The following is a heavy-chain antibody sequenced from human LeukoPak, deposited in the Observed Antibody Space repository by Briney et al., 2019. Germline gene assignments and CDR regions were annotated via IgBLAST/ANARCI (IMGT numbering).Heavy chain of an antibody. J-gene: IGHJ5*02. CDR3: ARYGEQQNWFDP. V-gene: IGHV1-18*01. D-gene: IGHD6-13*01. CDR1: GYTFTSYD. CDR2: ISAYNGNT. Sequence: ASVKVSCKASGYTFTSYDINWVRQATGQGLEWMGWISAYNGNTNYAQKLQGRVTMATDTSTSTAYMELRSLRSDDTAVYYCARYGEQQNWFDPWGQGTLVTVSS.